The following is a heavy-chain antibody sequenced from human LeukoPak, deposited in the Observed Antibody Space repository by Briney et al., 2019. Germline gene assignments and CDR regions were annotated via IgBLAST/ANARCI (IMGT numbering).Heavy chain of an antibody. J-gene: IGHJ4*02. V-gene: IGHV3-23*01. CDR2: ISGSCGST. Sequence: GGSLRLSCAASGFTFSSYAMSWVRQAPGKGLEWVSAISGSCGSTYYADSVKGRFTISRDNSKNTLYLQMNSLRAEDTAVYYCASGITGTTADYWGQGTLVTVSS. D-gene: IGHD1-14*01. CDR3: ASGITGTTADY. CDR1: GFTFSSYA.